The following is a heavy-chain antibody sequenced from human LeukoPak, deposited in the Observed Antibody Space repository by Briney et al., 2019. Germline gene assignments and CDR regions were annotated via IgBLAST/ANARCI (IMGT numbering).Heavy chain of an antibody. CDR1: GFTVSSNY. J-gene: IGHJ3*02. CDR3: ARDRRGGGAFDI. CDR2: IYTGGTT. V-gene: IGHV3-53*01. Sequence: GGSLRLSCAASGFTVSSNYMTWVRQAPGKGLQWVSVIYTGGTTFYADSVKGRFTISRDNSKNTLYLQMNALRAEDTAVYYCARDRRGGGAFDIWGQGTMVTVSS. D-gene: IGHD2-15*01.